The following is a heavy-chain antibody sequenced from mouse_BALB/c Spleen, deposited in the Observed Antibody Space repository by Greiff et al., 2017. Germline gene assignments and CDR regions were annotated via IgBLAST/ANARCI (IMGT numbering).Heavy chain of an antibody. Sequence: QVQLQQSGAELMKPGASVKISCKATGYTFSSYWIEWVKQRPGHGLEWIGEILPGSGSTNYNEKFKGKATFTADTSSNTAYMQLSSLTSEDSAVYYCARVEEVRRAMDYWGQGTSVTVSS. CDR1: GYTFSSYW. CDR3: ARVEEVRRAMDY. J-gene: IGHJ4*01. V-gene: IGHV1-9*01. D-gene: IGHD2-14*01. CDR2: ILPGSGST.